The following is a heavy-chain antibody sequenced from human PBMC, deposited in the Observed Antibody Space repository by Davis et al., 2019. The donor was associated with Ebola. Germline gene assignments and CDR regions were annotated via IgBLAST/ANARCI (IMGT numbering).Heavy chain of an antibody. CDR3: AGPRLTYNSGWSYFDY. D-gene: IGHD6-19*01. Sequence: MPSETLSLTCAVSGALVSSSGYYWGWIRQSPGKGLEWIASIIYSGRTFHNPSLKSRITIVADASKNQFSLKLSSVTAADTAIYYCAGPRLTYNSGWSYFDYWGQGSLVIVSS. CDR2: IIYSGRT. CDR1: GALVSSSGYY. J-gene: IGHJ4*02. V-gene: IGHV4-39*01.